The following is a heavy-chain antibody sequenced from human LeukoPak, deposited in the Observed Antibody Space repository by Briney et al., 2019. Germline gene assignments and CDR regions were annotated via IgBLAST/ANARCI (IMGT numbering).Heavy chain of an antibody. CDR1: GYTFTSYG. CDR2: ISAYNGNT. Sequence: GASVKVSCKASGYTFTSYGISWVRQAPGQGLEWMGWISAYNGNTNYAQKLQGRVTMTTDTSTSTAYMELRSLRSDDTAVYYCARDEIGEGDSYGYIRLDYWGQGTLVTVSS. V-gene: IGHV1-18*01. CDR3: ARDEIGEGDSYGYIRLDY. J-gene: IGHJ4*02. D-gene: IGHD5-18*01.